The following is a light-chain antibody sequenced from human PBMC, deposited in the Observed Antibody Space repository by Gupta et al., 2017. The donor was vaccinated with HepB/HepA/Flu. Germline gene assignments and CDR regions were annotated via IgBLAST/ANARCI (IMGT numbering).Light chain of an antibody. CDR1: QSVSSY. J-gene: IGKJ3*01. Sequence: EIVLTQSPATLSLSPGERATLSCRASQSVSSYLACYQQKPGQAPRLLIFDASHRATGIPARFSGSASATAISLTIVILDPEDFAVYYCQQRSDWPFTFGQGTNVDIK. CDR2: DAS. CDR3: QQRSDWPFT. V-gene: IGKV3-11*01.